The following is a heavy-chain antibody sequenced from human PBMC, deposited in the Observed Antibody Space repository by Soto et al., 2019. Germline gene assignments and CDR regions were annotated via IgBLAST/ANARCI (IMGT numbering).Heavy chain of an antibody. Sequence: XSVKVSCKASGYTFTTYDINWVRHSTGQGLEWMGWMNPNSGNTGYAQKFQGRVTMTRNTSTSTAYMELSSLRSEDTAVYYCASTTETTGTTVRWFDPWGQGTLVTVSS. J-gene: IGHJ5*02. CDR3: ASTTETTGTTVRWFDP. V-gene: IGHV1-8*01. CDR1: GYTFTTYD. CDR2: MNPNSGNT. D-gene: IGHD1-1*01.